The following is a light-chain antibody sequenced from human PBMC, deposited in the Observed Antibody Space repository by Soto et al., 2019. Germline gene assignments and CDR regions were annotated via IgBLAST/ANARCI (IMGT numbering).Light chain of an antibody. V-gene: IGLV2-14*01. J-gene: IGLJ1*01. CDR2: DVS. CDR3: SSYTSSSTRV. CDR1: SSDVGGYKY. Sequence: QSVLTQPASVSGSPGQSITISCTGTSSDVGGYKYVSWYQQHPGEAPKLMIYDVSNRPSGVSNRFSGSKPGNTASLTISGLQAEDEADYYCSSYTSSSTRVFGTGTKVTVL.